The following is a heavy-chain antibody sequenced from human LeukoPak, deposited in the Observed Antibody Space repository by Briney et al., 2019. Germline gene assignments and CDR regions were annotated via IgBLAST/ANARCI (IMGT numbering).Heavy chain of an antibody. D-gene: IGHD3-3*01. CDR3: AGEQIFEESGFDY. V-gene: IGHV3-48*04. J-gene: IGHJ4*02. CDR2: ISSSSSTI. Sequence: RGGSLRLSCAASGFTFSDYNMNWVRQAPGKGLEWVSYISSSSSTIYYADSVKGRFTICRDNAKNSLYLQMNSLRAEDTAVYYCAGEQIFEESGFDYWGQGTLVTVSS. CDR1: GFTFSDYN.